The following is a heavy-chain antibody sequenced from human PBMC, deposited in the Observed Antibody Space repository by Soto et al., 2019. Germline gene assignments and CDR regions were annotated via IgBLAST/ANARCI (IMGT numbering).Heavy chain of an antibody. J-gene: IGHJ4*02. CDR1: GSSIRPYY. Sequence: PSETLSLTCSVSGSSIRPYYWSWIRQPPGKGLEWIGNIHYSGSTNYNPSLKSRVIMSVPSSKNQVSLRLNSVTAADTAVYYCTRVGGYYGDYPNFEYWGQGAMVTVSS. V-gene: IGHV4-59*01. CDR3: TRVGGYYGDYPNFEY. CDR2: IHYSGST. D-gene: IGHD4-17*01.